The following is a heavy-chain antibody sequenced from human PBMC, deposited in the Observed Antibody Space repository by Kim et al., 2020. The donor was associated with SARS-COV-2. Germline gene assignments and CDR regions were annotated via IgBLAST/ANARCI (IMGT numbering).Heavy chain of an antibody. CDR3: ARDSIAARDFDY. D-gene: IGHD6-6*01. CDR1: GYTFTVYY. Sequence: ASVKVSCKASGYTFTVYYMHWVRQAPGQGLEWMGWINPNSGGTKYAQKFQGRVTMTRDTSISTAYMELSRLRSDDTAVYYCARDSIAARDFDYWGQGTLVTVSS. V-gene: IGHV1-2*02. J-gene: IGHJ4*02. CDR2: INPNSGGT.